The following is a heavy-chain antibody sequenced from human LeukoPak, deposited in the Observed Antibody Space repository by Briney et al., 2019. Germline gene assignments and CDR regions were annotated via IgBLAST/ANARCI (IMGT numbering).Heavy chain of an antibody. CDR2: IVVGSGNT. CDR1: GFTFTSSA. J-gene: IGHJ5*02. V-gene: IGHV1-58*01. CDR3: AAAPLSLFVVVPAVGWFDP. Sequence: SVKVSCKASGFTFTSSAVQWVRQARGQRLEWIGWIVVGSGNTNYAQKFQERVTISRDMSTSTAYMELSSLRSEDTEVYYCAAAPLSLFVVVPAVGWFDPWGQGTLVTVSS. D-gene: IGHD2-2*01.